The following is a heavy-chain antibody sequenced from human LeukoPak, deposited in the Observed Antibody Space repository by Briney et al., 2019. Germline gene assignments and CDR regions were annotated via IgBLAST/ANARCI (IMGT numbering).Heavy chain of an antibody. CDR1: GGSFSGYY. D-gene: IGHD1-26*01. J-gene: IGHJ4*02. CDR3: ARERREQLLPPYTRLVTYFDY. V-gene: IGHV4-34*01. CDR2: INHSGST. Sequence: PLETLSLTCAVYGGSFSGYYWSWIRQPPGKGLEWIGEINHSGSTNYNPSLKSRVTISVDTSKNQLSLKLRSVTAADTAVYYCARERREQLLPPYTRLVTYFDYWGQGTLVTVSS.